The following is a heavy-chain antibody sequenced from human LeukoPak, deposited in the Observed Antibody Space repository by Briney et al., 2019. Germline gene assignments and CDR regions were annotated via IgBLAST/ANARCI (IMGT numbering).Heavy chain of an antibody. V-gene: IGHV1-69*13. Sequence: VKVSCKASGGTFSSYAISWVRQAPGQGLEWMGGIIPTFGTANYVQKFQGRVTITADESTSTAYMELSSLRSEDTAVYYCARVAAAGTKMYYFDYWGQGTLVTVSS. CDR3: ARVAAAGTKMYYFDY. CDR2: IIPTFGTA. J-gene: IGHJ4*02. D-gene: IGHD6-13*01. CDR1: GGTFSSYA.